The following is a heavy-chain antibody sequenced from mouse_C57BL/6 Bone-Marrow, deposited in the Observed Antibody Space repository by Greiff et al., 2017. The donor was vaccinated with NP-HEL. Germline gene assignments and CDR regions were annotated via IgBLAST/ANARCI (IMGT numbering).Heavy chain of an antibody. CDR1: GYSFTGYF. Sequence: VQLQQSGPELVKPGDSVKISCKASGYSFTGYFMNWVMQSHGKSLEWIGRINPYNGDTFYNQKFKGKATLTVDKSSSTAHMELRSLTSEDSAVYYCAPFITTVVEDYAMDYWGQGTSVTVSS. CDR2: INPYNGDT. V-gene: IGHV1-20*01. J-gene: IGHJ4*01. D-gene: IGHD1-1*01. CDR3: APFITTVVEDYAMDY.